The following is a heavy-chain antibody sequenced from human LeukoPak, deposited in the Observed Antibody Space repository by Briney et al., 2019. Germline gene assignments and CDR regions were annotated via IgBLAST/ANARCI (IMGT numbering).Heavy chain of an antibody. Sequence: GASVKVSCKASGGTFSSYAISWVRQAPGQGLEWMGGIIPILGIANYAQKFQGRVTITADKSTSTAYMELSSLRSEDTAVYYCARSGCSSTSCYPDYWGQGTLVTVSS. D-gene: IGHD2-2*01. CDR1: GGTFSSYA. CDR3: ARSGCSSTSCYPDY. V-gene: IGHV1-69*10. J-gene: IGHJ4*02. CDR2: IIPILGIA.